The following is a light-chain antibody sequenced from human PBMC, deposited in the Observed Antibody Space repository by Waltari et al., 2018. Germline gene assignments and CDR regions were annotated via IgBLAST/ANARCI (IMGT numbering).Light chain of an antibody. J-gene: IGLJ2*01. V-gene: IGLV1-44*01. CDR1: SSNIGTYN. Sequence: QSVLTQPPSASGTPGQRVTISCSGSSSNIGTYNVNWYQHLPGAAPKLLICLNNQRPSGVPDRVSASKSGTSASLAISGLQSEDEADYYCAAWDDSLNGVVFGGGTKLTVL. CDR2: LNN. CDR3: AAWDDSLNGVV.